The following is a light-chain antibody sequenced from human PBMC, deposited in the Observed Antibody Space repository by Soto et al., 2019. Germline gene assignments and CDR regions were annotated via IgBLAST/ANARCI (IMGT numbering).Light chain of an antibody. CDR2: ETS. CDR1: QSVSGSY. Sequence: DIVLTQSPATLSLSPGERATLSCRASQSVSGSYLSWYQQKPGQAPRLLIYETSYRATGIPDRFSGSGSGTDFTLTISRLEPEDFAVYYCQHHGSYVWTFGQGTKVEIK. J-gene: IGKJ1*01. CDR3: QHHGSYVWT. V-gene: IGKV3-20*01.